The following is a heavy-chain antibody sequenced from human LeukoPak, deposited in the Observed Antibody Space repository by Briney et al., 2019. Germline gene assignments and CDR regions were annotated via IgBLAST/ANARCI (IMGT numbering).Heavy chain of an antibody. CDR1: GFTFSNFA. D-gene: IGHD3-22*01. Sequence: PGGSLRLSCAASGFTFSNFAVNWVRQAPGKGLEWVSVIGGGDGSIYYADSVKGRFTISRDNAKNSLYLQMNSLRDEDTAVYYCAREHSGDYYDYWGQGTLVTVSS. CDR3: AREHSGDYYDY. V-gene: IGHV3-23*01. CDR2: IGGGDGSI. J-gene: IGHJ4*02.